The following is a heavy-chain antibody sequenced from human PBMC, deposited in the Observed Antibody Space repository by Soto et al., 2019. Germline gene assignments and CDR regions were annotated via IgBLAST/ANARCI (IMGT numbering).Heavy chain of an antibody. Sequence: SETLSLTCAVYGGSFSGYYWSWIRQPPGKGPEWIGEINHSGSTNYNPSLKSRVTISVDTSKNQFSLKLSSVTASDTAIYYCARLRCGGDCYSFRNAFNIWGQGTMVTVSS. D-gene: IGHD2-21*02. V-gene: IGHV4-34*01. CDR2: INHSGST. CDR1: GGSFSGYY. CDR3: ARLRCGGDCYSFRNAFNI. J-gene: IGHJ3*02.